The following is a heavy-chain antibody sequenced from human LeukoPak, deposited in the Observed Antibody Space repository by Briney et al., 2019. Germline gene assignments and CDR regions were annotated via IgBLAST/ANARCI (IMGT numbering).Heavy chain of an antibody. CDR2: IYYSGST. V-gene: IGHV4-31*03. J-gene: IGHJ5*02. CDR3: ARAALRLFDP. Sequence: SETLSLTCTVSGGSISSGGYYWSWIRQHPGKGLEWIGYIYYSGSTYYNPSLKSRVTISVDTSKNQFSLRLSSATAADTAVYYCARAALRLFDPWGQGTLVTVSS. CDR1: GGSISSGGYY.